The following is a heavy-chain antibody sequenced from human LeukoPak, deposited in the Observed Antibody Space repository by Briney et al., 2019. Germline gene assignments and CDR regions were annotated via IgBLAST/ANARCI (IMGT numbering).Heavy chain of an antibody. J-gene: IGHJ5*02. Sequence: GESLKISCKGSGYSFTSYWIGWVRQMPGKGLEWMGIIYPGDSDTRYSPSFQGQVTISADKSISTAYLQWSSLKASDTAMYYCARSELRQAWGFDPWGQGTLVTVSS. CDR3: ARSELRQAWGFDP. CDR1: GYSFTSYW. V-gene: IGHV5-51*01. CDR2: IYPGDSDT. D-gene: IGHD1-26*01.